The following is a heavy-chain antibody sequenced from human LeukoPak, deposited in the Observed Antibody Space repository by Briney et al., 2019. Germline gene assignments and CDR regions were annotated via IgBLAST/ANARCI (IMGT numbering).Heavy chain of an antibody. CDR3: ARVGSTALFDP. D-gene: IGHD3-10*01. CDR2: ISHSGST. CDR1: GGSISSSNW. J-gene: IGHJ5*02. V-gene: IGHV4-4*02. Sequence: SETLSLTCAVSGGSISSSNWWSWVRQPPGKGLEWIGEISHSGSTNYNPSLKSRVTMSVDKSKNHFSLKLSSVTAADTAVYYCARVGSTALFDPWGQGTLVTVSS.